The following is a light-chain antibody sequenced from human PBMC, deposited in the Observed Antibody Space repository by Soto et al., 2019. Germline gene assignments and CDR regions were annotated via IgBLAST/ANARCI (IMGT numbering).Light chain of an antibody. Sequence: QSALTQPRSVSGSPGQSVTISCTGTSSDVGGYNYVSWYQQHPGKAPKLMIYGVSERPSGVPDRFSGSKSGNTASLTISGLQAEDEADYYCCSYAGSYTGVFGGGTKVTVL. CDR2: GVS. CDR1: SSDVGGYNY. CDR3: CSYAGSYTGV. J-gene: IGLJ2*01. V-gene: IGLV2-11*01.